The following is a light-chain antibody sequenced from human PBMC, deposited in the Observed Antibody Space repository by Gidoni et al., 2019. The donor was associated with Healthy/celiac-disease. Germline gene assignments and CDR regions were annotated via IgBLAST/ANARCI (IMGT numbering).Light chain of an antibody. CDR3: QQYNSWPRT. CDR1: QSVKSD. J-gene: IGKJ1*01. Sequence: EIVMAQSPATLSVSPGERATLYCRASQSVKSDLAWYHQKPGQAPRLLGYGASTRATGSPARFSGSGSGTEFTLTIGSLESEDFAVYYCQQYNSWPRTFGQGTKVEIK. CDR2: GAS. V-gene: IGKV3-15*01.